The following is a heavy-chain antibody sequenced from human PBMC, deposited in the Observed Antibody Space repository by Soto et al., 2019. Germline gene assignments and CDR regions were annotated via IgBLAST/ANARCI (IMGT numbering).Heavy chain of an antibody. Sequence: QVQLVQSGAEVKKPGSSVRVSCKTSGVTFTSYAISWVRQAPGQGLEWMGGIISVFGTTTYAQKFQGRVTITADVSTIMAYMELSSLTSGDTAMYYCAKSADRHSGTFIGKYYFDYWGQGTLVTVSS. J-gene: IGHJ4*02. D-gene: IGHD1-26*01. CDR1: GVTFTSYA. CDR3: AKSADRHSGTFIGKYYFDY. V-gene: IGHV1-69*01. CDR2: IISVFGTT.